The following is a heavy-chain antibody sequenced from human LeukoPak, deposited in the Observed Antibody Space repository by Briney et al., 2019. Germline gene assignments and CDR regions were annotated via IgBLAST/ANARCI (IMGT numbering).Heavy chain of an antibody. CDR1: GFTFSSYE. CDR2: ISGSGSTI. V-gene: IGHV3-48*03. Sequence: GGSLRLSCAASGFTFSSYELNWVRQAPGKGLEGVSYISGSGSTIYYADSVKGRFTISRDNAKNSLYLQMNSLRAEDTAVYYCAKRWGFGYGLDVWGQGSTVTVSS. CDR3: AKRWGFGYGLDV. J-gene: IGHJ6*02. D-gene: IGHD5-24*01.